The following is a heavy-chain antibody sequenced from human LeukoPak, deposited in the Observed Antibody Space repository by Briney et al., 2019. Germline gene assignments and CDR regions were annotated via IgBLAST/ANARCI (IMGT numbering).Heavy chain of an antibody. CDR1: GFTFSSYS. J-gene: IGHJ4*02. Sequence: PGGSLRLSCAASGFTFSSYSMNWVRKAPGKELEWVSSISSSSSYLYYADSVKGRFTISRDNAKNSLYLQMNSMRAEDTAVYHCARNKKGDRYTYGYDYWGQGTLVTVSS. CDR3: ARNKKGDRYTYGYDY. V-gene: IGHV3-21*01. CDR2: ISSSSSYL. D-gene: IGHD5-18*01.